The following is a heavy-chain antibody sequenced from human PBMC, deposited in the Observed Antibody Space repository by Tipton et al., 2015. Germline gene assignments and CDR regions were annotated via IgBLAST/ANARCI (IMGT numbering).Heavy chain of an antibody. V-gene: IGHV4-59*01. CDR1: GGSIRSYY. J-gene: IGHJ6*02. CDR3: ARTRYCFGTTCHEDYFYGMDV. D-gene: IGHD2-2*01. CDR2: IYYSGTS. Sequence: TLSLTCTVSGGSIRSYYWSWIRQPPGKGLEWIGYIYYSGTSIYSPSLEGRVTMSVDTAKKQFSLKLASVTAADTAMYYCARTRYCFGTTCHEDYFYGMDVWGQGTMVTVSS.